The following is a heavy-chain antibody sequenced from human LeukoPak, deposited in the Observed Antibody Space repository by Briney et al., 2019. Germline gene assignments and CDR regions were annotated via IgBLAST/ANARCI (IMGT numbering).Heavy chain of an antibody. J-gene: IGHJ4*02. Sequence: SQTLSLTCTVSGGSISSGSYYWSWIRQPAGKGLEWIGRIYTSGSTNYNPSLKSRVTISVDTSKNQFSLKLSSVTAADTAVYYCARGQGPYYYGSGRYFDYWGQGTLVTVSS. D-gene: IGHD3-10*01. V-gene: IGHV4-61*02. CDR3: ARGQGPYYYGSGRYFDY. CDR1: GGSISSGSYY. CDR2: IYTSGST.